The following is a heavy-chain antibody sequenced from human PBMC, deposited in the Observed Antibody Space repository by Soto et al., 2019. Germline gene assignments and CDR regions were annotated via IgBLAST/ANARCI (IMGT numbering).Heavy chain of an antibody. V-gene: IGHV3-30-3*01. CDR3: ARDLGGVVAAAGTIDY. Sequence: VQLVESGGGVVQPGRSLRLSCAASGFTFSSYAMHWVRQAPGKGLEWVAVISYDGSNKYYADSVKGRFTISRDNSKNTLYLQMNSLRAEDTAVYYCARDLGGVVAAAGTIDYWGQGTLVTVSS. CDR2: ISYDGSNK. CDR1: GFTFSSYA. D-gene: IGHD6-13*01. J-gene: IGHJ4*02.